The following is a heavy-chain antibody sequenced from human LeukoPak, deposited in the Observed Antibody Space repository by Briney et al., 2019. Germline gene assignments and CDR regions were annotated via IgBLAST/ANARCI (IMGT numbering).Heavy chain of an antibody. CDR1: GGSISTDGYY. J-gene: IGHJ4*02. CDR3: ARGPGIAAAANFDY. Sequence: SETLSLTCTVSGGSISTDGYYWSWIRQYPGKGLEWIGYIYYSGSTYYNPSLKSRVTISVDTSKNQFSLKLSSVTAADTAMYYCARGPGIAAAANFDYWGQGTLVTVSS. V-gene: IGHV4-31*03. D-gene: IGHD6-13*01. CDR2: IYYSGST.